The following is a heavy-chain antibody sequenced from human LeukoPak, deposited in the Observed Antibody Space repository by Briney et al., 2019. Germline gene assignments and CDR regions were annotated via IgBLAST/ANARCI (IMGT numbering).Heavy chain of an antibody. D-gene: IGHD3-16*02. CDR1: GFTFSSYS. CDR2: ISSSSSYI. J-gene: IGHJ5*02. Sequence: GGSLRLSCAASGFTFSSYSMNWVRQAPGKGLEWVSSISSSSSYIYYADSVKGRFTISRDNAKNSPYLQMNSLRAEDTAVYYCARGLYSNWFDPWGQGTLVTVSS. V-gene: IGHV3-21*01. CDR3: ARGLYSNWFDP.